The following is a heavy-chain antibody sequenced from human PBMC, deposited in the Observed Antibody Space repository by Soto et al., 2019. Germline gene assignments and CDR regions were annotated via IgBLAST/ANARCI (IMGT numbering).Heavy chain of an antibody. Sequence: SETLSLTCTVSGGSISSYYWSWIRQPPGKGLEWIGYIYYSGSTNYNPSLKSRVTISVDTSKNQFSLKLSSVTAADTAVYYCERHLSGYCSGGSCFSPYYFDFWGQGSLVTVSS. D-gene: IGHD2-15*01. V-gene: IGHV4-59*08. CDR2: IYYSGST. J-gene: IGHJ4*02. CDR1: GGSISSYY. CDR3: ERHLSGYCSGGSCFSPYYFDF.